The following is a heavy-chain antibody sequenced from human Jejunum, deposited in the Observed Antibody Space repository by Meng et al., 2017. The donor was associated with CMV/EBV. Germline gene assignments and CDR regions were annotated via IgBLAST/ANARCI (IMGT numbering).Heavy chain of an antibody. CDR1: GFTVSSAE. D-gene: IGHD6-19*01. V-gene: IGHV3-48*03. CDR2: ITSGGNTI. Sequence: ASGFTVSSAEMNWVGKAPGKGLEWVANITSGGNTIYYADAVKGRFTISRDNAKSSRYLQMSRLRAGDAAVYYCVRLHLAASYSWGQGALVTVSS. CDR3: VRLHLAASYS. J-gene: IGHJ5*02.